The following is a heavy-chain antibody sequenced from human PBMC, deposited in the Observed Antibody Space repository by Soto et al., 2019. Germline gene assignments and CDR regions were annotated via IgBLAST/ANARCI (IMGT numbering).Heavy chain of an antibody. V-gene: IGHV4-31*03. CDR1: GDSISSSFYY. J-gene: IGHJ6*02. D-gene: IGHD3-16*02. CDR2: IHNIGTT. Sequence: PSETLSLTCLVSGDSISSSFYYWSWIRQVPGKGPAWIGHIHNIGTTHYNPSLRSRLTISVDTSKNQFSLRLNSLTSADTAVYFCARDRSHYVWAISRTYGMDVWGQGTTVTVSS. CDR3: ARDRSHYVWAISRTYGMDV.